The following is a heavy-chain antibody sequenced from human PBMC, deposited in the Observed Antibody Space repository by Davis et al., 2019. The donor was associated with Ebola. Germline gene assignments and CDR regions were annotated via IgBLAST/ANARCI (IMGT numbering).Heavy chain of an antibody. V-gene: IGHV4-30-2*02. D-gene: IGHD2/OR15-2a*01. J-gene: IGHJ6*02. CDR3: ARGKSNQYYYYGMDV. Sequence: SETLSLTCAVSGGSISSGGYSWSWIRQPPGKGLEWIGYIYHSGSTYYNPSLKSRVTISVDRSKNQFSLKLSSVTAADTAVYYCARGKSNQYYYYGMDVWGQGTTVTVSS. CDR1: GGSISSGGYS. CDR2: IYHSGST.